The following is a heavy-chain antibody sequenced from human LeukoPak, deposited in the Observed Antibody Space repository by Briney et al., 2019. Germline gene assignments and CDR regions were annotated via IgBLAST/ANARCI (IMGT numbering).Heavy chain of an antibody. CDR1: GFTLTSYW. J-gene: IGHJ6*02. Sequence: GGSLRLSCAASGFTLTSYWMSWVRQAPGKGLEWVANIKQDGSEKYYVDSVKGRFTISRDNAKNSLYLQMNSLRAEDTAVYYCAKDCRRNYDILTGYFYYYYGMDVWGQGTTVTVSS. D-gene: IGHD3-9*01. CDR2: IKQDGSEK. CDR3: AKDCRRNYDILTGYFYYYYGMDV. V-gene: IGHV3-7*03.